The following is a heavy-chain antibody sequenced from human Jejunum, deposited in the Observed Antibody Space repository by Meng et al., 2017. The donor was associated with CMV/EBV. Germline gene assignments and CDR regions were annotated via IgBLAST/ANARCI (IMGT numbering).Heavy chain of an antibody. CDR2: ITSRGGNT. V-gene: IGHV3-23*01. CDR3: AKTGDGFTFDY. Sequence: AASGFSFSNYVMSWGRWAPGKGLKWVSGITSRGGNTYYLASVNGRFTISRDNSKNTLYLQMNSLRAEDTAIYYCAKTGDGFTFDYWGQGTVVTVSS. J-gene: IGHJ4*02. D-gene: IGHD2-21*02. CDR1: GFSFSNYV.